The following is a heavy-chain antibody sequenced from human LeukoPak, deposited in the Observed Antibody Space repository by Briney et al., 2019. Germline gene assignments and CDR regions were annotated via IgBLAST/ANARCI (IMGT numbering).Heavy chain of an antibody. J-gene: IGHJ4*02. CDR1: GFTFSGYA. Sequence: PGGSLRLSCAASGFTFSGYAMSWVRQAPGKGLEWVSTVTANGGSTYYIDSVKGRFTISRDNSKNTLWLQMNSLRAEDTAVYYCAKAREVTKWFGPTFDSWGQGTLVTVSS. V-gene: IGHV3-23*01. CDR2: VTANGGST. CDR3: AKAREVTKWFGPTFDS. D-gene: IGHD3-10*01.